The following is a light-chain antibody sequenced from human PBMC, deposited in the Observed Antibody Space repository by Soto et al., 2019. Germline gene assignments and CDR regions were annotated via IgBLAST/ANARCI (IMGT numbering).Light chain of an antibody. CDR3: QHYDSLPNT. J-gene: IGKJ5*01. Sequence: EIVPMQTPATLSVSPGERATLSCRAIQSFSSNLAWYQQKPGQAPKLLIYDASSMATGVPARFSGSGSGTDFTLTISSLQPEDFAVFYCQHYDSLPNTFGQGTRLEIK. V-gene: IGKV3D-15*02. CDR1: QSFSSN. CDR2: DAS.